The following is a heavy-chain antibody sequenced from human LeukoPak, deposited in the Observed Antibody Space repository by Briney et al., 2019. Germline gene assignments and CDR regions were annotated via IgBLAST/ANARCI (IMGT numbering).Heavy chain of an antibody. CDR1: GFTFSSYG. Sequence: GGSLRLSCAASGFTFSSYGMHWVRQAPGKGLVWVAVIWYDGSNKYYADSVKGRFTISRDNSKNTLYLQMNILRAEDTAVYYCAKSLRRIAVAGNWFDPWGQGTLVTVSS. D-gene: IGHD6-19*01. V-gene: IGHV3-33*06. CDR2: IWYDGSNK. CDR3: AKSLRRIAVAGNWFDP. J-gene: IGHJ5*02.